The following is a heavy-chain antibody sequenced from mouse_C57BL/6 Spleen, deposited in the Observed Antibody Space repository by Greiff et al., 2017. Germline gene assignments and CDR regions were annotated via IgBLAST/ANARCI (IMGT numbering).Heavy chain of an antibody. D-gene: IGHD2-12*01. CDR3: ARHLYSNDLDFGC. CDR1: GYSFTSYS. Sequence: QVQLQQSGPELVKPGASVKISCKASGYSFTSYSIHWVKQRPGQGLGWIGWIYPGSGNTKYNEKFKGKATLTADTSSSTAYMQLSSLTSEDAAVYYCARHLYSNDLDFGCWGQGTTLTVA. CDR2: IYPGSGNT. V-gene: IGHV1-66*01. J-gene: IGHJ2*01.